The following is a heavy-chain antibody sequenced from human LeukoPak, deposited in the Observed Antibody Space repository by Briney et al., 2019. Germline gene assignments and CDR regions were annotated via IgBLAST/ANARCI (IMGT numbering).Heavy chain of an antibody. D-gene: IGHD2-15*01. V-gene: IGHV1-46*01. Sequence: ASVKVSCKASGYIFTSYYMHWVRQAPGQGLEWMGIINPSGGSTSYAQKFQGRVIMTRDTSTNTVYMELSSLRSEDTAVYYCARYCSGGSCYGLDYWGQGTLVTVSS. CDR3: ARYCSGGSCYGLDY. CDR1: GYIFTSYY. J-gene: IGHJ4*02. CDR2: INPSGGST.